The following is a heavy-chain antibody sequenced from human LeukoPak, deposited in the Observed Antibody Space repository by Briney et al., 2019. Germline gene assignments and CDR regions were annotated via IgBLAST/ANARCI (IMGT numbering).Heavy chain of an antibody. Sequence: SGPTQVNPTQTLTLTCTFSEFSLSASGMGVGWIRQPPGKALEWLALLSWKDDKRDNPPLKSRLSITKGTSTNQVVLTMTNMDPVDTATYCCAHRRGAVRPWYFDYWGQGTLVTVSS. V-gene: IGHV2-5*01. CDR1: EFSLSASGMG. D-gene: IGHD6-6*01. CDR2: LSWKDDK. J-gene: IGHJ4*02. CDR3: AHRRGAVRPWYFDY.